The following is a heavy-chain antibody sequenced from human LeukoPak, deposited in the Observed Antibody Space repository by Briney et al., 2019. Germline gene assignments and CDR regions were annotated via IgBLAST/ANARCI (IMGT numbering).Heavy chain of an antibody. CDR1: GYTFTGYY. J-gene: IGHJ6*03. CDR3: ARDLRYCSGGSCYARGDYYYYYCMDV. D-gene: IGHD2-15*01. Sequence: ASVKVSCKASGYTFTGYYMHWVRQAPGQGLEWMGWINPNSGGTNYAQKFQGRVTMTRDTSISTAYMELSRLRSDDTAVYYCARDLRYCSGGSCYARGDYYYYYCMDVWGKGTTVTISS. V-gene: IGHV1-2*02. CDR2: INPNSGGT.